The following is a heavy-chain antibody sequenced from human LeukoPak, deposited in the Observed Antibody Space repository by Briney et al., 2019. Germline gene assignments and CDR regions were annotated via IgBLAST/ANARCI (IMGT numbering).Heavy chain of an antibody. CDR1: GYTFTSYD. CDR2: MNPNSGNT. J-gene: IGHJ1*01. CDR3: ARGRKYDSSGGFQH. Sequence: ASVKVSCKASGYTFTSYDINWVRQATGQGLEWMGWMNPNSGNTGCAQKFQGRVTMTRNTSISTAYMELSSLRSEDTAVYYCARGRKYDSSGGFQHWGQGTLVTVSS. V-gene: IGHV1-8*01. D-gene: IGHD3-22*01.